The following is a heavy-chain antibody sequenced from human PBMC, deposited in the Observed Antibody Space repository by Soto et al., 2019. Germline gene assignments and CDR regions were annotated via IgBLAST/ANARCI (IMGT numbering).Heavy chain of an antibody. V-gene: IGHV2-5*02. CDR3: AHRSRGDAYYFDQ. D-gene: IGHD5-12*01. J-gene: IGHJ4*02. Sequence: QITLKESDPPLVRPTQTLTLTCSFSGFSLSTRGVGVGWIRQPPGKALEWLALLFWDDDKWYSPSLRSRLTLHEDTSNPQVVLTMTTRDPVDTATYCCAHRSRGDAYYFDQGGQGTLVTVSS. CDR2: LFWDDDK. CDR1: GFSLSTRGVG.